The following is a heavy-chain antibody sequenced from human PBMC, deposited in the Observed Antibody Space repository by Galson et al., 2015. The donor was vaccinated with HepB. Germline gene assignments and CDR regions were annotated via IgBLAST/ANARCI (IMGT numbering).Heavy chain of an antibody. Sequence: SLRLSCAASGFTFTTYWMIWVRQAPGKGLEWVANINQDGSEKYHVDSVKGRFTISRDNAKNSLFLQMNSLRVEDAAVYYCASSFGDYGPVFDYWGQGSLVTVSS. J-gene: IGHJ4*02. CDR3: ASSFGDYGPVFDY. D-gene: IGHD4-17*01. CDR2: INQDGSEK. CDR1: GFTFTTYW. V-gene: IGHV3-7*03.